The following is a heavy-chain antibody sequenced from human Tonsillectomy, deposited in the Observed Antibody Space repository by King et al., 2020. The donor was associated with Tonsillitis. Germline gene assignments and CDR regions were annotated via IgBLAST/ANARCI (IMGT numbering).Heavy chain of an antibody. CDR2: ISWNSGSI. CDR1: GFTFDDYA. J-gene: IGHJ4*02. CDR3: AKGAIAAAGPSVRGFDY. V-gene: IGHV3-9*01. D-gene: IGHD6-13*01. Sequence: VQLVESGGGLVQPGRSLRLSCAASGFTFDDYAMHWVRQAPGKGLEWVSGISWNSGSIGYADSVKGRFTISRDNAKNSLYLQMNSLRAEDTALYYCAKGAIAAAGPSVRGFDYWGQGTLVTVSS.